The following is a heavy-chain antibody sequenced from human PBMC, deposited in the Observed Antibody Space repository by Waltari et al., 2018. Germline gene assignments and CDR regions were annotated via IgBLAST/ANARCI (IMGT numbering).Heavy chain of an antibody. Sequence: QVQLQQWGAGLLKPSETLSLTCAVYGGSFSGYYWSWIRQPPGKGLEWIGEINHSGSTNYNPSLKSRVTISVDTSKNQFSLKLSSVTAADTAVYYCARGGGTYYDILTGTSWPYFQHWGQGTLVTVSS. J-gene: IGHJ1*01. CDR3: ARGGGTYYDILTGTSWPYFQH. CDR2: INHSGST. V-gene: IGHV4-34*01. D-gene: IGHD3-9*01. CDR1: GGSFSGYY.